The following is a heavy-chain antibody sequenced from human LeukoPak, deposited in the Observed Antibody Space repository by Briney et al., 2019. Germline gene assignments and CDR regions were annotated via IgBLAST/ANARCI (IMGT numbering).Heavy chain of an antibody. CDR2: MSYDEGTK. CDR3: ARGGAYCRGDCPLDAFDP. CDR1: GFTFSTYA. V-gene: IGHV3-30-3*01. J-gene: IGHJ3*01. Sequence: GGSLRLSCAVSGFTFSTYAMHWVRQAPGKGLEWVAHMSYDEGTKYYADSVKGRFTISRDNSKNSLYLQMNSLRAEDTAFYYCARGGAYCRGDCPLDAFDPWGQGTMVTVSS. D-gene: IGHD2-21*02.